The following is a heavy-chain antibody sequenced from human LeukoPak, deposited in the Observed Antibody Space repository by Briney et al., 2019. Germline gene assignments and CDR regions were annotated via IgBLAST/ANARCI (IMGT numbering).Heavy chain of an antibody. CDR3: ARAPQAVLIDTYG. V-gene: IGHV3-66*01. Sequence: GGSLRLSCTASGFIVTNNYINRVRQAPGKGLEWDSLAYSGGSTYYADSVKGRFTISRDNSKKMVYLQMNSLRAEDTAMYYCARAPQAVLIDTYGGAQEPLAPVS. CDR1: GFIVTNNY. D-gene: IGHD2-8*01. CDR2: AYSGGST. J-gene: IGHJ4*02.